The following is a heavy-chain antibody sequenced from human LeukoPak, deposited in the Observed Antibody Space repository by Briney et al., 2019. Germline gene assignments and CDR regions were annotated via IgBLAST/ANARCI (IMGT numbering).Heavy chain of an antibody. V-gene: IGHV3-49*04. D-gene: IGHD3-3*01. Sequence: PGRSLRLSCTASGFTFGDYAMSWVRQAPGKGLEWVGFIRSKAYGGTTEYAASVKGRFTISRDDSKSIAYLQMNSLKTEDTAVYYCTRESISPPFWSGYYTRPTGFDYWGQGTLVTVSS. CDR1: GFTFGDYA. J-gene: IGHJ4*02. CDR3: TRESISPPFWSGYYTRPTGFDY. CDR2: IRSKAYGGTT.